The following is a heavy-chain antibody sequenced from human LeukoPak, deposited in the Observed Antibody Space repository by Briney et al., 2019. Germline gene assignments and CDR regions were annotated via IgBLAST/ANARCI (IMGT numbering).Heavy chain of an antibody. V-gene: IGHV1-69*13. D-gene: IGHD2-2*01. CDR2: IIPIFGTA. J-gene: IGHJ4*02. Sequence: SVKVSCKASGATFSSYAISWVRQAPGQGLEWMGGIIPIFGTANYAQKFQGRVTITADESTSTAYMELSSLRSEDTAVYYCARVRFGCSSTSCYGDFDYWGQGTLVTVSS. CDR3: ARVRFGCSSTSCYGDFDY. CDR1: GATFSSYA.